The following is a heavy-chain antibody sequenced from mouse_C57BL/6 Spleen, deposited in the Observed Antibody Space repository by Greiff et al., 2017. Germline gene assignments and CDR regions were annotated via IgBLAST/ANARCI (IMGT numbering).Heavy chain of an antibody. CDR2: IDPEDGDT. D-gene: IGHD1-1*01. V-gene: IGHV14-1*01. CDR1: GFNIKDYY. CDR3: TYYGSSLYYFDY. Sequence: EVQLQQSGAELVRPGASVKLSCTASGFNIKDYYMHWVKQRPEQGLEWIGRIDPEDGDTEYAPKFQGKATMTADTSSNTAYLQVSSLTSGDTAVYYCTYYGSSLYYFDYWGQGTTLTVSS. J-gene: IGHJ2*01.